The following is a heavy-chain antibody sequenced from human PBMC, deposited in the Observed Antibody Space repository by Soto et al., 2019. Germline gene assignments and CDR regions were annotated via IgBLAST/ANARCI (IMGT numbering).Heavy chain of an antibody. V-gene: IGHV3-30*18. CDR3: AKDRSLGYCSGGDCYYYYGMDV. CDR1: GFTFRNYG. J-gene: IGHJ6*02. D-gene: IGHD2-15*01. Sequence: QVHLVESGGGVVQPGGSLRLSCEGSGFTFRNYGIHWVRQAPDKGLEWVAVVSYDGDKKYYGDSVKGRFTSSRDNSKTLVDLQMNSLRAEDTAVYYCAKDRSLGYCSGGDCYYYYGMDVWGQGTTVTVSS. CDR2: VSYDGDKK.